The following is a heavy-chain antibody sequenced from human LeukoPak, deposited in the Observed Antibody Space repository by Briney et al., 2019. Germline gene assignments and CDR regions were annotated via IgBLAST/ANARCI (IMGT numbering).Heavy chain of an antibody. J-gene: IGHJ6*02. V-gene: IGHV3-21*01. CDR3: ARDIVTIFGVALSGMDV. CDR1: GFTFSSYS. Sequence: GGSLRLSCAASGFTFSSYSMNWVRQAPGKGLEWVSSISSSSSHIYYADSVKGRFTISRDNAKNSLYLQMNSLRAEDTAVYYCARDIVTIFGVALSGMDVWGQGTTVTVSS. D-gene: IGHD3-3*01. CDR2: ISSSSSHI.